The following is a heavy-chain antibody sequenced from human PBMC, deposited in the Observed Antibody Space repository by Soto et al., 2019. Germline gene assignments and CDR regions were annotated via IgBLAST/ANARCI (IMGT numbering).Heavy chain of an antibody. V-gene: IGHV4-61*01. Sequence: PSETLSLTCTVSGGSVSSGSYYWSWIRQPPGKGLEWIGYIYYSGSTNYNPSLKSRVTISVDTSKNQFSLKLSSVTAADTAVYYCARAPYYYDSSGYYSPVRNIWGQGTMVTVSS. D-gene: IGHD3-22*01. CDR1: GGSVSSGSYY. CDR2: IYYSGST. J-gene: IGHJ3*02. CDR3: ARAPYYYDSSGYYSPVRNI.